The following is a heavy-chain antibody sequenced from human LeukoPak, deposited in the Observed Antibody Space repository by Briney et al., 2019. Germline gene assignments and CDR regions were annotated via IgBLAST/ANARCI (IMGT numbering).Heavy chain of an antibody. CDR2: IYYSGST. V-gene: IGHV4-59*01. CDR1: GGSISSYY. D-gene: IGHD2-2*01. Sequence: KPSETLSLTCTVSGGSISSYYWSWIRQPPGKGLEWIGYIYYSGSTNYNPSLKSRVTISVDTSKNQFSLKLSSVTAADTAVYYCARRRVVVVPAAMDYYYYYYMDVWGKGTTVTISS. CDR3: ARRRVVVVPAAMDYYYYYYMDV. J-gene: IGHJ6*03.